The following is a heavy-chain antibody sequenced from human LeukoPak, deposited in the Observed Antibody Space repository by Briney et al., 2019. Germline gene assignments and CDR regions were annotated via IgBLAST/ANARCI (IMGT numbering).Heavy chain of an antibody. Sequence: PGGSLRLSCAASGFTFSSYAMSWVRQAPGKGLEWVSAISGSGGSTYYADSVKGRFTISRDNSKNTLYLQMNSLRAEDTAVYYCAKDPKEWLRWGPYYMDVWGKGTTVTVSS. CDR2: ISGSGGST. J-gene: IGHJ6*03. CDR1: GFTFSSYA. CDR3: AKDPKEWLRWGPYYMDV. V-gene: IGHV3-23*01. D-gene: IGHD5-12*01.